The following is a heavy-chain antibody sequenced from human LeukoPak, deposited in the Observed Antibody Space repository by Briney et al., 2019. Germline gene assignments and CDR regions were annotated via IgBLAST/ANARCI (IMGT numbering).Heavy chain of an antibody. CDR1: GYSFTSFW. CDR3: AKRSCGSGTYYIGLESYAFDI. Sequence: GESLKISCKISGYSFTSFWMGWWRQLPGKGLEWWGIFYLGTSDTRYSPSFQGQVTISADKSISTTYLQWSSLRASDTAIYYCAKRSCGSGTYYIGLESYAFDIWGQGTMVTISS. J-gene: IGHJ3*02. V-gene: IGHV5-51*01. CDR2: FYLGTSDT. D-gene: IGHD3-10*01.